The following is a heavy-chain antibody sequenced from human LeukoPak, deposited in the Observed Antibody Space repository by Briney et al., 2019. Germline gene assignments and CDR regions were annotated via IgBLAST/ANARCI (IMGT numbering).Heavy chain of an antibody. CDR2: MNGDSTYI. J-gene: IGHJ3*01. CDR3: ARGLGSYAYSDPFDL. CDR1: GFTLSTYT. V-gene: IGHV3-21*03. Sequence: GVLRLSCEVSGFTLSTYTMSWVRQAAGKGLEWVSSMNGDSTYIYYADSLKGRFIISRDSAKNSLSLQMNSLRAEDTAIYYCARGLGSYAYSDPFDLWGQGTMVTVSS. D-gene: IGHD5-18*01.